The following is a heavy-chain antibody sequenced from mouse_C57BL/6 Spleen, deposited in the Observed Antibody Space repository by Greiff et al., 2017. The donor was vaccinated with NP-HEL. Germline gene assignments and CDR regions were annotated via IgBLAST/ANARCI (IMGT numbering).Heavy chain of an antibody. J-gene: IGHJ4*01. CDR2: ISNLAYSI. V-gene: IGHV5-15*01. CDR1: GFTFSDYG. D-gene: IGHD1-1*01. Sequence: DVMLVESGGGLVQPGGSLKLSCAASGFTFSDYGMAWVRQAPRKGPEWVAFISNLAYSIYYADTVTGRFTISRENAKNTLYLEMSSLRSEDTAMYYCARQRYGSSYVDAMDYWGQGTSVTVSS. CDR3: ARQRYGSSYVDAMDY.